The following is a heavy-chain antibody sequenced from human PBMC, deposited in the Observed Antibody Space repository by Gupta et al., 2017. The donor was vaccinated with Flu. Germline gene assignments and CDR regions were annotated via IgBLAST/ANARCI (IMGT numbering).Heavy chain of an antibody. CDR2: IYHSGST. CDR1: GYSISSGYY. V-gene: IGHV4-38-2*01. Sequence: QVQLQESGPGLVKPSETLSLTCAVSGYSISSGYYWGWIRQPPGKGLEWIGSIYHSGSTYYNPSLKSRVTISVDTSKNQFSLKLSSVTAADTAVYYCASSKYSSGWFDAFDIWGQGTMVTVSS. CDR3: ASSKYSSGWFDAFDI. J-gene: IGHJ3*02. D-gene: IGHD6-19*01.